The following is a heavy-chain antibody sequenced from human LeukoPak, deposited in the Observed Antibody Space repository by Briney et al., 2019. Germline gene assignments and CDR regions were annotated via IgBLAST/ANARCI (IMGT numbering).Heavy chain of an antibody. CDR2: INPSSGGT. J-gene: IGHJ5*02. Sequence: GASVKVSCKASGYTFTDYYIHWVRQPPGQGLEWMGWINPSSGGTNFALKFQGRVTMTRDTSISTAYMELSSLRSDDTAVYYCARRYCSGTNCYTPGFDPWGQGTLVTVSS. D-gene: IGHD2-2*02. CDR3: ARRYCSGTNCYTPGFDP. V-gene: IGHV1-2*02. CDR1: GYTFTDYY.